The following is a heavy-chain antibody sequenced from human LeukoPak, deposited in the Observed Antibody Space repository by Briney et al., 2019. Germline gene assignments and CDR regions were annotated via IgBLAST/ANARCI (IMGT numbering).Heavy chain of an antibody. D-gene: IGHD3-9*01. J-gene: IGHJ4*02. CDR1: GFTFSSHG. Sequence: PGGSLRLSCAASGFTFSSHGMHWVRQAPGKGLEWVAFIRYDGSNKYYADSVKGRFTISRDNSRNTLYLQMNSLRAEDTALYYCAKTMDLLTGYLWSLDYWGQGILVTVSS. V-gene: IGHV3-30*02. CDR3: AKTMDLLTGYLWSLDY. CDR2: IRYDGSNK.